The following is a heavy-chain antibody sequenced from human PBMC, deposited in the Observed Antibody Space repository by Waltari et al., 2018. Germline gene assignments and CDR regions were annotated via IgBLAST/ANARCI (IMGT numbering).Heavy chain of an antibody. J-gene: IGHJ5*02. D-gene: IGHD2-2*01. CDR1: GYSFTSYA. Sequence: QVELVQSGPELKKPGASVKVSCRASGYSFTSYAINWVRQAPGRGFELMGWINPNSGNTPYVQCFTGRFVFSLDTSVSTAFLQINSLEAEDTAVYYCAREVVPAATIVVNWFDPWGQGTLVTVSS. CDR3: AREVVPAATIVVNWFDP. CDR2: INPNSGNT. V-gene: IGHV7-4-1*02.